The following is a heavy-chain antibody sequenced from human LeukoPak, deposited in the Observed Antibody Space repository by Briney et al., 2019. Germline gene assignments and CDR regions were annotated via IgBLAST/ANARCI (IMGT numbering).Heavy chain of an antibody. V-gene: IGHV3-9*01. Sequence: PGGSLRLSCAASGFTFDDYAMHWDRQAPGKGLEWVSGISWNSGSIGYADSVKGRFTISRDNAKNSLYLQMNSLRAEDTALYYCAKDIATGNRLYYFDYWGQGTLVTVSS. CDR2: ISWNSGSI. D-gene: IGHD1-14*01. J-gene: IGHJ4*02. CDR1: GFTFDDYA. CDR3: AKDIATGNRLYYFDY.